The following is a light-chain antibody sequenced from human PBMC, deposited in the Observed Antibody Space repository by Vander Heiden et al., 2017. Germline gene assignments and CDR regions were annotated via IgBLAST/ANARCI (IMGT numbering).Light chain of an antibody. CDR2: GVS. CDR3: SSYTSSSTLV. Sequence: QSALTQPASVSGSPGQSITISCTGTSSDVGGYNYVYWYQQHRGKPPKLRICGVSNRPAGVSIRFAGSKSGNTASLTISGLQAEDEADYYGSSYTSSSTLVFGGGTKLTVL. CDR1: SSDVGGYNY. J-gene: IGLJ2*01. V-gene: IGLV2-14*01.